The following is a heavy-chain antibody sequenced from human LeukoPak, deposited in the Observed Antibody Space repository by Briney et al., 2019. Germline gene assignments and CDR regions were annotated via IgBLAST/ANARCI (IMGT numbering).Heavy chain of an antibody. D-gene: IGHD2-15*01. J-gene: IGHJ5*02. CDR1: GYTFTGYY. Sequence: ASVKVSCKASGYTFTGYYMHWVRQAPGQGLEWMGWINPNSGGTNYAQKFQGRVTMTRDTSISTAYMELSRLRSDDTAVYYCARVGRGHVVVVAATHPSPNWFDPWGQGTLVTVSS. CDR3: ARVGRGHVVVVAATHPSPNWFDP. V-gene: IGHV1-2*02. CDR2: INPNSGGT.